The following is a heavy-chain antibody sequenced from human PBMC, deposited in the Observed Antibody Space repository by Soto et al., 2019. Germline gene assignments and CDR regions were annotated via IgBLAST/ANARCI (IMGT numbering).Heavy chain of an antibody. J-gene: IGHJ4*02. D-gene: IGHD5-12*01. V-gene: IGHV4-30-2*01. CDR1: GDSISGSGYS. CDR3: ASFYSGYDGDFDY. CDR2: INHGGST. Sequence: QLQLQESGSGLVKPSQTLSLTCAVSGDSISGSGYSWSWIRQPPGKGQEWIGYINHGGSTYYNPSLQRRVTITVDRSKNQFSLKVSSVTAADTALYYCASFYSGYDGDFDYWGQGTLVTVSS.